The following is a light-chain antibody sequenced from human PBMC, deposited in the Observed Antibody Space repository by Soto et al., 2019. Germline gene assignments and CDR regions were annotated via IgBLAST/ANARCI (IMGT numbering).Light chain of an antibody. CDR1: ISNIARNT. CDR2: SNN. V-gene: IGLV1-44*01. J-gene: IGLJ1*01. Sequence: QSLMTNPPSASGTPGHRFTISFSGSISNIARNTVNWYEQLPGTAPKLLIYSNNQRPSGVPDRFSGSKSGTSASLEISGLQSEDEADYYCAASDDSMNGYVFATWTKVPVL. CDR3: AASDDSMNGYV.